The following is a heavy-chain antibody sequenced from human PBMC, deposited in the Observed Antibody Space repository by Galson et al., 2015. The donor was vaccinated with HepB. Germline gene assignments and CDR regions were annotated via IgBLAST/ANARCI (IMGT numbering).Heavy chain of an antibody. J-gene: IGHJ6*02. CDR1: GGTFSSYT. D-gene: IGHD3-3*01. Sequence: SVKVSCKASGGTFSSYTISWVRQAPGQGLEWMGRIIPILGIANYAQKFQGRVTITADKSTSTAYMELSSLRSEDTAVYYCARPLGGLWSGQRQGYYYSGMDVWGQVTTVTVSS. CDR3: ARPLGGLWSGQRQGYYYSGMDV. CDR2: IIPILGIA. V-gene: IGHV1-69*02.